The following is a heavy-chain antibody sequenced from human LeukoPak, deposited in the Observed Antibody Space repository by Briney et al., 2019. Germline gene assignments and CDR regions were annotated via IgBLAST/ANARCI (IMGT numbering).Heavy chain of an antibody. Sequence: ASVKVSCKASGYTFTGYYMHWVRQAPGQGLEWMGWINPNSGGTNYAQKFQGRVTMTRDTSISTAYMELSRLRSDDTAVYYCARNLGSGGVKSFGMDYWGQGTLVTVSS. CDR3: ARNLGSGGVKSFGMDY. CDR1: GYTFTGYY. D-gene: IGHD3-16*01. CDR2: INPNSGGT. V-gene: IGHV1-2*02. J-gene: IGHJ4*02.